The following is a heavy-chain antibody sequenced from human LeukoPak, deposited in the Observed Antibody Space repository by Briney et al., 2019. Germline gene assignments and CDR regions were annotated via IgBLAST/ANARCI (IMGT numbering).Heavy chain of an antibody. D-gene: IGHD3-3*01. CDR2: IYYSGST. V-gene: IGHV4-59*01. CDR3: ARAQFLEWLLYPHYWYFDL. CDR1: GGSISSYY. Sequence: SETLSLTCTVSGGSISSYYWSWLRQPLGKGGEGSGYIYYSGSTNYNPSLKSRVTISVDPSKNQFSLKLSSVTAADTAVYYCARAQFLEWLLYPHYWYFDLWGRGTLVTVSS. J-gene: IGHJ2*01.